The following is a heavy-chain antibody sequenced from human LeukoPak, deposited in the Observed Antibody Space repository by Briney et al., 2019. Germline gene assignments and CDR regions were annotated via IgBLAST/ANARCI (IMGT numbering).Heavy chain of an antibody. CDR3: ARVCWSSSWYETLCYFDY. CDR1: GFTFSSYS. CDR2: ISSSSSYI. D-gene: IGHD6-13*01. J-gene: IGHJ4*02. V-gene: IGHV3-21*01. Sequence: GGSLRLSCAASGFTFSSYSMNWVRQAPGKGLEWVSSISSSSSYIYYADSVKGRFTISRDNAKNSLYLQMNSLRAEDTAVYYCARVCWSSSWYETLCYFDYWGQGTLVTVSS.